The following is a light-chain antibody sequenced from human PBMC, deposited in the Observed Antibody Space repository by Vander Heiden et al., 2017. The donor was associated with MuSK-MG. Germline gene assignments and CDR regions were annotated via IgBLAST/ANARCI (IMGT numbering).Light chain of an antibody. CDR3: QHYGGSLWT. CDR1: QSFTSSN. CDR2: GAS. J-gene: IGKJ1*01. Sequence: EIVLTQSPGTLSLSPGERATISCRASQSFTSSNIAWYQQKPGQAPRLLIYGASSRATGIPDRFSGDMSGTDFTLTISRLEPEDIAVYYCQHYGGSLWTFGQGTKVEIK. V-gene: IGKV3-20*01.